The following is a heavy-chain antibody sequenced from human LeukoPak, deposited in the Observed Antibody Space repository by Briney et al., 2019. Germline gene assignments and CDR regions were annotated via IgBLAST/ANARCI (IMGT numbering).Heavy chain of an antibody. CDR3: AKDPDYYGSGSYWDY. Sequence: GGSLRLSCAASGFTFSSYAMSWVRQAPGKGLEWVSAISGSGGSTYYADSVKGRFTISRDNSKNTLYLQMNSLRAEDTAVYYCAKDPDYYGSGSYWDYWGQGTLVTVSS. D-gene: IGHD3-10*01. V-gene: IGHV3-23*01. J-gene: IGHJ4*02. CDR2: ISGSGGST. CDR1: GFTFSSYA.